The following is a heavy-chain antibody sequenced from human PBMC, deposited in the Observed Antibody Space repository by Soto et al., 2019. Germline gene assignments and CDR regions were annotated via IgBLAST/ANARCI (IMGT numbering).Heavy chain of an antibody. V-gene: IGHV4-4*02. Sequence: QVQLQESGPGLVKPSGTLSLTCAVSGGSITSSNCWTWVRQPPGKGLEWIGEICQSGNTNYNPSLKSRVTISVDKSKNQFSLKVNSVTAADAAIYYCARGIHGMSGTTVYWGQGTLVTVSS. CDR3: ARGIHGMSGTTVY. CDR1: GGSITSSNC. CDR2: ICQSGNT. D-gene: IGHD1-20*01. J-gene: IGHJ4*02.